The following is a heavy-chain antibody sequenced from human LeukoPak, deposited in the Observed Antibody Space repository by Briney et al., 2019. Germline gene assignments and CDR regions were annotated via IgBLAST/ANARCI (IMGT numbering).Heavy chain of an antibody. V-gene: IGHV1-18*01. Sequence: ASVKVSCKASGYTFTSYGISWVRQAPGQGLEWMGWISAYNGNTNYAQKLQGRVTVTTDTSTSTAYMELRSLRSDDTAVYYCARGDWLFKPALETNFDPWGQGTLVTVSS. J-gene: IGHJ5*02. D-gene: IGHD3-9*01. CDR3: ARGDWLFKPALETNFDP. CDR2: ISAYNGNT. CDR1: GYTFTSYG.